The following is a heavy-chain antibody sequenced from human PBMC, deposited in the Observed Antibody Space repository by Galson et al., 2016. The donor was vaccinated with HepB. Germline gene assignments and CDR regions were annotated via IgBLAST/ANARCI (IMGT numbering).Heavy chain of an antibody. CDR1: GGSISSYF. CDR2: IYKSGST. J-gene: IGHJ4*02. D-gene: IGHD2-21*02. CDR3: ARGVTGTPYFDF. Sequence: SETLSLTCNVSGGSISSYFWSWIRQTPGKGLEWIGCIYKSGSTNYSPSLNSRVTLSVDTSKNQFSLKLGSVTAADTAVYYCARGVTGTPYFDFWGQGALVTVSS. V-gene: IGHV4-59*01.